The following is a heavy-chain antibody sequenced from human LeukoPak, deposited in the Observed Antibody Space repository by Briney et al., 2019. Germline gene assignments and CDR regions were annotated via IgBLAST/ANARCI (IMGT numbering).Heavy chain of an antibody. J-gene: IGHJ4*02. D-gene: IGHD3-16*01. Sequence: SETLSLTCSVSGGSVSSANYYWSWVRQPPGKGLEWIGYIYYSGSTTYNPSLKSRVTISVDTSKNQFSLKLTSVTAADTGVYYCVRHPRGGPYFDYWGQGTLVAVSS. V-gene: IGHV4-61*01. CDR3: VRHPRGGPYFDY. CDR1: GGSVSSANYY. CDR2: IYYSGST.